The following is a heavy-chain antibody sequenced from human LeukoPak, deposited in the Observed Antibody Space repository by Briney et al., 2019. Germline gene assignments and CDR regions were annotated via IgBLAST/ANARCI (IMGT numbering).Heavy chain of an antibody. D-gene: IGHD1-26*01. CDR3: AKAASGSYF. CDR1: GFSVTNNY. Sequence: GGSLRLSCAASGFSVTNNYMSWVRQAPGKGLEWVSTISGSDGSTYYADSVKGRFTISRDNSKNTLYLQMNSLRAEDTAVYYCAKAASGSYFGGQGTLVTVSS. CDR2: ISGSDGST. J-gene: IGHJ4*02. V-gene: IGHV3-23*01.